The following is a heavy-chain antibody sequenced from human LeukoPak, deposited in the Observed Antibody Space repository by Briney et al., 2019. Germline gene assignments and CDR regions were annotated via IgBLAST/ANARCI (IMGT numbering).Heavy chain of an antibody. Sequence: PGGSLRLSCAASGFTFSSYSMNWVRQALGKGLEWVSSISSSSSYIYYADSVKGRFTISRDNAKNSLYLQMNSLRAEDTAVYYCARANGDFTHYYYMDVWGKGTTVTVSS. J-gene: IGHJ6*03. D-gene: IGHD7-27*01. CDR2: ISSSSSYI. V-gene: IGHV3-21*01. CDR1: GFTFSSYS. CDR3: ARANGDFTHYYYMDV.